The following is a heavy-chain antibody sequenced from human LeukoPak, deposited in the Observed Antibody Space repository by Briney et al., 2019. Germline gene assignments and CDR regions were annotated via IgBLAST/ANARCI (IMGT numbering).Heavy chain of an antibody. Sequence: GGSLRLSCAASGFTVSRNYMSWVRQAPGKGLEWVSVIYSGGSTYYADSVKGRFTISRDNSKNTLYLQMNSLRDEDTAVYYCVRGPWGSYTQWGEGFDPWGQGILVIVSS. V-gene: IGHV3-53*01. D-gene: IGHD3-16*01. CDR2: IYSGGST. J-gene: IGHJ5*02. CDR3: VRGPWGSYTQWGEGFDP. CDR1: GFTVSRNY.